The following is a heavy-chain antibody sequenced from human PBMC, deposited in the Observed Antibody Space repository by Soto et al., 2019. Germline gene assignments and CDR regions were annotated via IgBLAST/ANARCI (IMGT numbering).Heavy chain of an antibody. Sequence: SETLSLTCTVSGGSISSYYWSWIRQPPGKGLEWIGYIYYSGSTNYNPSLKSRLTISGDTSKNQVSLKLTSVTAADTAVYYCAKAMTNYFPSGSYYRADYWGQGTLVTVSS. V-gene: IGHV4-59*01. CDR2: IYYSGST. CDR3: AKAMTNYFPSGSYYRADY. D-gene: IGHD3-10*01. J-gene: IGHJ4*02. CDR1: GGSISSYY.